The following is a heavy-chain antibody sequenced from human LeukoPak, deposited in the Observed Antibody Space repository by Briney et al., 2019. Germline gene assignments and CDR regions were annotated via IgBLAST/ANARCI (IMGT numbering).Heavy chain of an antibody. V-gene: IGHV3-23*01. CDR3: ARAGGSYFYPNWFDP. D-gene: IGHD1-26*01. CDR2: ISGSGGST. Sequence: PGGSLRLSCAASGFTFSSYGMSWVRQAPGKGLEWVSAISGSGGSTYYADSVKGRFTISRDNSKNTLYLQMNSLRAEDTAVYYCARAGGSYFYPNWFDPWGQGTLVTVSS. J-gene: IGHJ5*02. CDR1: GFTFSSYG.